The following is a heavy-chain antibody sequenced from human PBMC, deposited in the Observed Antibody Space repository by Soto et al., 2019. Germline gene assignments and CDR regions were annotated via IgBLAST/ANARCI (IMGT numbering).Heavy chain of an antibody. CDR2: IYYSGST. CDR1: GGSISSGGYY. D-gene: IGHD2-2*01. CDR3: ASYQQSYAFDI. Sequence: QVQLQESGPGLVKPSQTLSLTCTVSGGSISSGGYYWSWIRQHPGKGLEWIGYIYYSGSTYYNPSVKSLVNISVDTSKNQFSLKLSSVTVADTAVYYCASYQQSYAFDIWGQGTMVTVSS. V-gene: IGHV4-31*01. J-gene: IGHJ3*02.